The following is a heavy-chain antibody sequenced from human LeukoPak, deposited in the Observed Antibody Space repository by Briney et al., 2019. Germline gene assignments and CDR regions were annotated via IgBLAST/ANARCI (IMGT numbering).Heavy chain of an antibody. V-gene: IGHV1-18*03. J-gene: IGHJ4*02. CDR2: ISAYNGNT. CDR3: ARAHPYYDFWSGSGRDY. D-gene: IGHD3-3*01. Sequence: ASVKVSCKASGYTFTSYGISWVRQAPGQGLEWMGWISAYNGNTNYAQKLQGRVTMTTDTSTSTVYMELSSLRSEDMAVYYCARAHPYYDFWSGSGRDYWGQGTLVTVSS. CDR1: GYTFTSYG.